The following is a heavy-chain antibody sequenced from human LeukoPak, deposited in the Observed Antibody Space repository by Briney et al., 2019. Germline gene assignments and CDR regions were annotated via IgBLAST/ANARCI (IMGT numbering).Heavy chain of an antibody. CDR1: GFTFNRYN. CDR3: AKKYNTGLDP. CDR2: INGSGAST. J-gene: IGHJ5*02. D-gene: IGHD1-14*01. Sequence: GGSLRLSCAASGFTFNRYNMNWVRRAPGKGLEGVSDINGSGASTYYADSVNGRFTISRDNSKNTSYLQMNSLRAEDTAVYYCAKKYNTGLDPWGQGTLVTVSS. V-gene: IGHV3-23*01.